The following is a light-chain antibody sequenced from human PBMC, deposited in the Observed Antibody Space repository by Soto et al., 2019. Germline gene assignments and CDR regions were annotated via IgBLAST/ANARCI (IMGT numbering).Light chain of an antibody. V-gene: IGKV3-15*01. Sequence: EIVMTQSPATLSVSPGERASISCRASQSVGSNLAWYQQKPGQAPRLLIYRASTRATGIPARFSGSGSGTEFTLTISSLQSEDFAIYYCQQYNNGPPETFGQGTKLE. CDR3: QQYNNGPPET. CDR2: RAS. J-gene: IGKJ2*01. CDR1: QSVGSN.